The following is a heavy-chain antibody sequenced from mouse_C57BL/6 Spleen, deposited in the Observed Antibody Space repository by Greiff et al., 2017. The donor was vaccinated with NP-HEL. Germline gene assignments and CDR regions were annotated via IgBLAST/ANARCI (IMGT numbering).Heavy chain of an antibody. Sequence: VKLMESGAELVRPGTSVKVSCKASGYAFTNYLIEWVKQRPGQGLEWIGVINPGSGGTNYNEKFKGKATLTADKSSSTAYMQLSSLTSEDSAVYFCARSYYSNEAWFAYWGQGTLVTVSA. CDR2: INPGSGGT. V-gene: IGHV1-54*01. J-gene: IGHJ3*01. CDR1: GYAFTNYL. D-gene: IGHD2-5*01. CDR3: ARSYYSNEAWFAY.